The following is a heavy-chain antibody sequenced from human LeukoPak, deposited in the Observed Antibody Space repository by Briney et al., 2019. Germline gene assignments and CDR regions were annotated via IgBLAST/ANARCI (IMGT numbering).Heavy chain of an antibody. J-gene: IGHJ6*03. Sequence: GASVKVSCKASGGTFTSYGISWVRQAPGQGLEWMGWISAYNGNTNYAQKLQGRVTMTTDTSTSTVYMELRSLRSDDTAVYYCARKVGAFPAYMDVWGKGTTVTISS. D-gene: IGHD1-26*01. CDR3: ARKVGAFPAYMDV. V-gene: IGHV1-18*01. CDR2: ISAYNGNT. CDR1: GGTFTSYG.